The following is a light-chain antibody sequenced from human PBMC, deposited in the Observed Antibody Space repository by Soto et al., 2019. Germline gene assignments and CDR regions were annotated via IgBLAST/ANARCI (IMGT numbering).Light chain of an antibody. CDR3: LQSYSTPLT. Sequence: DIQMTQSPSSLSASVGDRVTITCRESQSISSYLNWYQQKPGKAPKLLIYAAYSLQSGVPARFSGGGSGIDFARIIGSLQPEEFPTYYGLQSYSTPLTVGGGEKGEIK. V-gene: IGKV1-39*01. CDR2: AAY. CDR1: QSISSY. J-gene: IGKJ4*01.